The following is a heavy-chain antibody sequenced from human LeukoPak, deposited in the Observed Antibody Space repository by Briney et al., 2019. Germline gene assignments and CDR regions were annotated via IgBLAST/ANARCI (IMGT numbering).Heavy chain of an antibody. V-gene: IGHV3-21*01. Sequence: GGSLRLSCAASGFTFSSYSMNWVRQAPGKGLEWVSSISSSSSYIYYADSVKGRFTISRDNAKNSLYLQMNSLRGEDTAVYYCARDRHSANYDWGQGTLVTVSS. D-gene: IGHD1-26*01. J-gene: IGHJ4*02. CDR1: GFTFSSYS. CDR3: ARDRHSANYD. CDR2: ISSSSSYI.